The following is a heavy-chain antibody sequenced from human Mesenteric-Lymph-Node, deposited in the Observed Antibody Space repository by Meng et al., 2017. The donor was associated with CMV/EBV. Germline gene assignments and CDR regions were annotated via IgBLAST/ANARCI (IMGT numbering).Heavy chain of an antibody. V-gene: IGHV4-4*02. D-gene: IGHD6-13*01. Sequence: LTCPVSGGSISRNSLWSWVRQPPGKGLEWIREIYHSGSTNYNPSLKSRVIISVDKSKNQFSLKVSSVTAADTAVYYCASWSAANWFDPWGQGTLVTVSS. J-gene: IGHJ5*02. CDR2: IYHSGST. CDR1: GGSISRNSL. CDR3: ASWSAANWFDP.